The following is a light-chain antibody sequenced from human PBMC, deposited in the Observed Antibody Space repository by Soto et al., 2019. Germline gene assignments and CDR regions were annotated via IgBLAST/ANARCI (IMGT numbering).Light chain of an antibody. Sequence: QSALTQPASVSGSPGQSIPISCTGTTSDVGRYNYVSWHQQHPGKAPKLLIFDVSNRPSGVSDRFSGSKSGNTASLTISGLQAEDEADYYCNSYTTGTTWVFGGGTKLTVL. CDR2: DVS. V-gene: IGLV2-14*01. J-gene: IGLJ3*02. CDR3: NSYTTGTTWV. CDR1: TSDVGRYNY.